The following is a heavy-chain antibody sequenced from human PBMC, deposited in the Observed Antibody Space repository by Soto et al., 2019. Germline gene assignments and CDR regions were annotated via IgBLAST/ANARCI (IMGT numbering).Heavy chain of an antibody. CDR2: ISSKAFGGTT. CDR3: SAHLSSXTMRRGXXIXXXYXYGMDX. CDR1: GLIFGDYA. Sequence: GGSLRLSCTASGLIFGDYAMTWFRQAQGKGQEWVCFISSKAFGGTTDYAASVKGRFTISRDDSKRIAYLKMNSMKPEKKDKNYCSAHLSSXTMRRGXXIXXXYXYGMDXWGX. J-gene: IGHJ6*02. D-gene: IGHD3-10*01. V-gene: IGHV3-49*03.